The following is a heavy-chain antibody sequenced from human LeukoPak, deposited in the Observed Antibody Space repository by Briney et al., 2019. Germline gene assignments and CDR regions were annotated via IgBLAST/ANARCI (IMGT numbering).Heavy chain of an antibody. V-gene: IGHV3-21*01. CDR1: GVTFSSYS. Sequence: GGALRLSCAASGVTFSSYSMNWVRQAPGKGLECVSSIISSSSYIYYADSVKGRFTISRDNAKNSLYLQMNSLRAEDTAVYYCARDTGCSGGSCYSFYDYWGQGTLVTVSS. CDR2: IISSSSYI. CDR3: ARDTGCSGGSCYSFYDY. D-gene: IGHD2-15*01. J-gene: IGHJ4*02.